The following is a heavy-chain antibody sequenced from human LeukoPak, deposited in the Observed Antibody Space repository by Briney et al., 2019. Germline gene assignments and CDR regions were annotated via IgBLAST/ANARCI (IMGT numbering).Heavy chain of an antibody. CDR2: INPSGGST. D-gene: IGHD6-19*01. Sequence: ASVTVSCKASGYTFTSYYMHWVRQAPGQGLEWMGIINPSGGSTSYAQKFQGRVTMTRDTSTSTVYMELSSLRSEDTAVYYCARASYSSGWYVPYYYYGMDVWGQGTTVTVSS. J-gene: IGHJ6*02. CDR1: GYTFTSYY. V-gene: IGHV1-46*01. CDR3: ARASYSSGWYVPYYYYGMDV.